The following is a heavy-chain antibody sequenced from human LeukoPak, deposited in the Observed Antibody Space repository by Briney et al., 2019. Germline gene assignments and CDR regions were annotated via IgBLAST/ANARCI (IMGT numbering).Heavy chain of an antibody. J-gene: IGHJ4*02. Sequence: WGSLRLSCAASGFTFSNYGLHWVRQAPGKGLEWVAVIWPDGSNKYYADSVKGRFTISRDNSKNTLYLQMNSLRAEDTAVYYCARETGLRTFDYWGQGTLVTVSS. D-gene: IGHD4-17*01. CDR3: ARETGLRTFDY. V-gene: IGHV3-33*01. CDR2: IWPDGSNK. CDR1: GFTFSNYG.